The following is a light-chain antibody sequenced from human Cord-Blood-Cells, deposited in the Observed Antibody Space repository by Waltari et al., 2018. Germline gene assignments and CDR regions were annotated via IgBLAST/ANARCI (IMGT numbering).Light chain of an antibody. Sequence: IVMTQSPLPLPVTPGEPASISCRSSQSLLHSNGYNYLDWYLQKPGQSPQLLIYLGSNRASGVPDRFSGSGSGTDFTLKISRVEAEDVGVYYCMQALQTPLFGGGTKVEIK. V-gene: IGKV2-28*01. CDR2: LGS. CDR1: QSLLHSNGYNY. J-gene: IGKJ4*01. CDR3: MQALQTPL.